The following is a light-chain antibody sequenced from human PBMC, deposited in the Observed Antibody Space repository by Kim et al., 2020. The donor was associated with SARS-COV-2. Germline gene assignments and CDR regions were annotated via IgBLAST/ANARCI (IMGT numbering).Light chain of an antibody. CDR2: QDT. Sequence: SYELTQPPSVSVSPGQTASFTCSGDKLGDKYTSWYQQRPGQSPVLVIYQDTKRPSGIPERFSGSNSGNTATLTISEAQAVDEADYYCQAWDSSTVVFGGGTQLTVL. CDR1: KLGDKY. J-gene: IGLJ3*02. CDR3: QAWDSSTVV. V-gene: IGLV3-1*01.